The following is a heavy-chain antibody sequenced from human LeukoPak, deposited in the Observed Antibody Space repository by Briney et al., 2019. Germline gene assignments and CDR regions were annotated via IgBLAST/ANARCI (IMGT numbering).Heavy chain of an antibody. V-gene: IGHV3-73*01. CDR3: ARPRTDCSSTSCYATWFDP. J-gene: IGHJ5*02. D-gene: IGHD2-2*01. CDR2: IRSKVNSYAT. Sequence: TGGSLRLSCVASGFTFSGSAMHWVRQASGKGLEWIGRIRSKVNSYATAYAASVKGRFTISRDDSKNTAYLQMNSLKVEDTAVYHCARPRTDCSSTSCYATWFDPWGQGTLVTVSS. CDR1: GFTFSGSA.